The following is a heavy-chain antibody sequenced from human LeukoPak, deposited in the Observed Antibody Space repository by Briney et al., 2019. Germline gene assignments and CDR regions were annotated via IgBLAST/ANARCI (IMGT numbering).Heavy chain of an antibody. J-gene: IGHJ4*02. V-gene: IGHV3-74*01. D-gene: IGHD3-22*01. CDR2: INSDGSST. CDR1: GFTFSSYW. Sequence: PGGSLRLSCAASGFTFSSYWMHWVRQAPGKGLVWVSRINSDGSSTSYADSVKGRFTISRDNAKNTLYLQMNSLRAEDTVVYYCARPYDSSGYYPDYWGQGTLVTVSS. CDR3: ARPYDSSGYYPDY.